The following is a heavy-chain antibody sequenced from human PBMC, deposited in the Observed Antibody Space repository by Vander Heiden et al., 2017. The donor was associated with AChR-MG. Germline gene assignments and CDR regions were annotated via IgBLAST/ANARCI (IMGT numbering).Heavy chain of an antibody. D-gene: IGHD3-10*01. CDR2: ISAYNGNT. V-gene: IGHV1-18*01. J-gene: IGHJ4*02. CDR3: AREAWFGGGEFDY. Sequence: QVQLVQSGAEVKKPGASVKVSCKASGYTFTSYGISWVRQAPGQGLEWMGWISAYNGNTNYAQKRQGRVTMTTDTSTNTAYMELRGLGSDDRAVYYWAREAWFGGGEFDYWGQGTLVTVSS. CDR1: GYTFTSYG.